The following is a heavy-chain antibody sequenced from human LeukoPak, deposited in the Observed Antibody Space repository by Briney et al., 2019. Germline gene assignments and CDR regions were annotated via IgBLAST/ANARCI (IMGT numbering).Heavy chain of an antibody. CDR1: GFTFSSYA. CDR3: GKTTVGYSSSQKPAWPVDY. V-gene: IGHV3-23*01. Sequence: GRSLRPSCAASGFTFSSYAMHWVRQAPGKGLEWVAGIFGSGGSPHYADPVKGRFTISRDNSRNTVYLQINSLRAEDTAVYYCGKTTVGYSSSQKPAWPVDYWGQGTLVTVSS. J-gene: IGHJ4*02. CDR2: IFGSGGSP. D-gene: IGHD5-18*01.